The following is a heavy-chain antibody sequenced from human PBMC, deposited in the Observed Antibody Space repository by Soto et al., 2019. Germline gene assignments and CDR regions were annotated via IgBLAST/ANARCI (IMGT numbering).Heavy chain of an antibody. CDR1: GGSISSSSYY. CDR2: IYYSGST. V-gene: IGHV4-39*01. D-gene: IGHD2-15*01. CDR3: ARLPRRDIVPHYDFGS. J-gene: IGHJ4*02. Sequence: PEETLSLTCTVSGGSISSSSYYWGWIRQPPGKGLEWIGSIYYSGSTYYNPSLKSRVTISVDTSKNQFSLTLSSVTAADTAVYYCARLPRRDIVPHYDFGSWGQGSLVTVSS.